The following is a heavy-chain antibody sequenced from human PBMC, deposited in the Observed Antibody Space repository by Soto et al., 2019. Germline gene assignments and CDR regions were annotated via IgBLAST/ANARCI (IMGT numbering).Heavy chain of an antibody. D-gene: IGHD5-18*01. CDR3: ARDLGLWPSYYYCGMDV. V-gene: IGHV3-33*01. J-gene: IGHJ6*02. CDR2: IWYDGSNK. Sequence: QVQLVESGGGVVQPGRSLRLSCAASGFTFSSYGMHWVRQAPGKGLEWVAVIWYDGSNKYYADSVKGRFTISRDNSKNTLYLQMNSLRAEDTAVYYCARDLGLWPSYYYCGMDVWGQGTTVTVSS. CDR1: GFTFSSYG.